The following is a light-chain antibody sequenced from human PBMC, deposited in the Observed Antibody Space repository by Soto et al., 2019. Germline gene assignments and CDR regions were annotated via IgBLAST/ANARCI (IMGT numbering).Light chain of an antibody. J-gene: IGKJ3*01. Sequence: DIQMTQSPSSVSASVGDRVTITCRSSQGIASWLAWYQQKSGEAPNLLIYAASNLQSGVPSRFSGSGSGTDITLTISGLQPEDSATYYCQHANSFRCTVGPGTKVDSK. CDR1: QGIASW. V-gene: IGKV1-12*01. CDR2: AAS. CDR3: QHANSFRCT.